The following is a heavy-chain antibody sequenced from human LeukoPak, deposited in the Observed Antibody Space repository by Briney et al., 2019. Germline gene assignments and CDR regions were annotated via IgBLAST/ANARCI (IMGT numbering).Heavy chain of an antibody. J-gene: IGHJ5*02. Sequence: ASVKVSCKASGYTFISYHITWVRQAPGQGLEWMGWISGYNGNTNYAQKFQGRVSMTTDTSTSTAYMELRSLRSEDTAVYYCARVTHTELSTWFDPWGQGTLVTVSS. CDR1: GYTFISYH. CDR3: ARVTHTELSTWFDP. D-gene: IGHD5-18*01. V-gene: IGHV1-18*01. CDR2: ISGYNGNT.